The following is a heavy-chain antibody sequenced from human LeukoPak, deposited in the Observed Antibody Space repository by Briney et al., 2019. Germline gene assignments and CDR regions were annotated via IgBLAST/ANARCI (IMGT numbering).Heavy chain of an antibody. Sequence: GGSLRLSCAASGFTFDDYAMLWVRQAPGQGLEWVSLISGDGGNIYYADSVKGRFTIFRDNSKNSLLLQMNSLRTEDTALYYCAKMGSSESFYRHFDYWGQGSLVTVSS. J-gene: IGHJ4*02. V-gene: IGHV3-43*02. CDR1: GFTFDDYA. CDR2: ISGDGGNI. CDR3: AKMGSSESFYRHFDY. D-gene: IGHD3-10*01.